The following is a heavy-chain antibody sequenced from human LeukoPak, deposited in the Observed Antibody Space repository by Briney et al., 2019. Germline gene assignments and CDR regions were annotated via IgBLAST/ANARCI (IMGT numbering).Heavy chain of an antibody. D-gene: IGHD6-13*01. V-gene: IGHV4-59*12. CDR1: GGSINDYY. J-gene: IGHJ3*02. CDR2: IYYRGST. Sequence: PSETLSLTCAVSGGSINDYYWSWIRQPPGKGLEWIGYIYYRGSTKYNPSLKSRVTISVDRSKNQFSLKLSSVTAADTAVYYCARDLYSSRTNDAFVIWGHGTMVTVSS. CDR3: ARDLYSSRTNDAFVI.